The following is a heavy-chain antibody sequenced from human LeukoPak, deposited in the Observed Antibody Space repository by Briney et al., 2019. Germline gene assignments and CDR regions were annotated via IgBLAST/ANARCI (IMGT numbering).Heavy chain of an antibody. D-gene: IGHD1-14*01. J-gene: IGHJ5*02. CDR2: IHPNSGDT. Sequence: GASVKVSCKASGYTFTGYYMNWVRQAPGQGLEWMGRIHPNSGDTNYTQKFQGRVTMTRDTSISTAYMELSRLRSDDTAVYYCARSPGPLVDWFDPWGQGTLVTVSS. CDR3: ARSPGPLVDWFDP. V-gene: IGHV1-2*06. CDR1: GYTFTGYY.